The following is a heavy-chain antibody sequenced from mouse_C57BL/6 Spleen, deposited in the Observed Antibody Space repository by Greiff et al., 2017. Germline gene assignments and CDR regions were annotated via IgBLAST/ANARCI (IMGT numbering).Heavy chain of an antibody. CDR2: IRNKANNHAT. J-gene: IGHJ4*01. D-gene: IGHD2-2*01. CDR1: GFTFSDAW. CDR3: TARAMVTTGAMDY. Sequence: EVMLVESGGGLVQPGGSMKLSCAASGFTFSDAWMDWVRQSPEKGLEWVAEIRNKANNHATYYAESVKGRFTISRDDSKSSVYLQMNSLRAEDTGIYYCTARAMVTTGAMDYWGQGTSVTVSS. V-gene: IGHV6-6*01.